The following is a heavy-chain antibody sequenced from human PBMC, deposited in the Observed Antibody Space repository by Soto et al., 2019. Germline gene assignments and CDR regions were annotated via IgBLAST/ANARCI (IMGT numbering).Heavy chain of an antibody. Sequence: PSETLSLTCTFSGGSIISSSYYWGWIRQPPGKGLEWIGSIYYSGSTYYNPSLKSRVTISVDTSKNQFSLKLSSVTAADTAVYYCARSHSIVVVTAIFDYWGQGTLVTVSS. CDR3: ARSHSIVVVTAIFDY. V-gene: IGHV4-39*01. J-gene: IGHJ4*02. D-gene: IGHD2-21*02. CDR1: GGSIISSSYY. CDR2: IYYSGST.